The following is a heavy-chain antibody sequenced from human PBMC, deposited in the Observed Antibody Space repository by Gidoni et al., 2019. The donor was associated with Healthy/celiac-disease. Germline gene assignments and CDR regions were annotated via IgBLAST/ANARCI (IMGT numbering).Heavy chain of an antibody. J-gene: IGHJ4*02. CDR1: GRSIVNYY. CDR2: IYSSGST. V-gene: IGHV4-59*01. Sequence: QVQLPSSGPGLVKPSETLSLPCTVSGRSIVNYYWIWIRQPPGNVLEWTGDIYSSGSTNYNPSLQSRVTISVDTSKNHFSRKLNSVTAADTALYYCARGYSSSFFEVRVYYFDYWGQGTLVTVSS. CDR3: ARGYSSSFFEVRVYYFDY. D-gene: IGHD6-13*01.